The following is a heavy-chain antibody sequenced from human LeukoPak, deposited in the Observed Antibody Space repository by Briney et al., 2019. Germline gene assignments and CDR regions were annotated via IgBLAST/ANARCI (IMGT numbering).Heavy chain of an antibody. Sequence: GGSLRLSCAASGFTFGDYYMSWVRQAPGNGLEWVSYISSSGSTIYYADSVKGRFTISRDNAKNSLYLQMNSLRAEDTAVYYCARALYSSGWYGDDAFDIWGQGTMVTVSS. J-gene: IGHJ3*02. CDR1: GFTFGDYY. V-gene: IGHV3-11*01. D-gene: IGHD6-19*01. CDR3: ARALYSSGWYGDDAFDI. CDR2: ISSSGSTI.